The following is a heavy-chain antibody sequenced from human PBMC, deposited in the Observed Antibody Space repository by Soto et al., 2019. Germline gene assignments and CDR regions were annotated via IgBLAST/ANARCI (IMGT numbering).Heavy chain of an antibody. J-gene: IGHJ2*01. Sequence: GGSLRLSCAGSGFTFSRYVRIWVRRAPGKGLEWVSAISGSGASTYYADSVKGRFTISRDNSMNTLYLQMDSLRAEDTALYYCAKGLDNYRQWYFDLWGRGTQVTVSS. V-gene: IGHV3-23*01. D-gene: IGHD1-1*01. CDR2: ISGSGAST. CDR1: GFTFSRYV. CDR3: AKGLDNYRQWYFDL.